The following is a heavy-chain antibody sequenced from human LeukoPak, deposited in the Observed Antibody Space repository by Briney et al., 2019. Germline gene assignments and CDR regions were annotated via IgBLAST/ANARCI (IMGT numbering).Heavy chain of an antibody. J-gene: IGHJ4*02. CDR1: GGSISSYF. V-gene: IGHV4-4*07. Sequence: PSETLSLTCSVSGGSISSYFWSWIRQPAGKGLEWIGRIYPSGSTNYNPSLKSRVTMSLDTSKSQFSLKLSSVIAADTAVYYCARLGCTYGYAFDAWGQGTLVTVSS. CDR2: IYPSGST. D-gene: IGHD5-18*01. CDR3: ARLGCTYGYAFDA.